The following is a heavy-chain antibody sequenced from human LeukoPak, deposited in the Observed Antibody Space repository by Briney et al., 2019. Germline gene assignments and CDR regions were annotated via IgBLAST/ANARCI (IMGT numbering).Heavy chain of an antibody. CDR2: INTNTGNP. CDR1: GYTFTSYA. D-gene: IGHD3-22*01. V-gene: IGHV7-4-1*02. CDR3: ARDHYYDSSGSRHLYSYYYYGMDV. J-gene: IGHJ6*02. Sequence: ASVKVSCKASGYTFTSYAMNWVRQAPGQGLEWMGWINTNTGNPTYAQGFTGRFVFSLDTSVSTAYLQISSLKAEDTAVYYCARDHYYDSSGSRHLYSYYYYGMDVWGQGTTVTVSS.